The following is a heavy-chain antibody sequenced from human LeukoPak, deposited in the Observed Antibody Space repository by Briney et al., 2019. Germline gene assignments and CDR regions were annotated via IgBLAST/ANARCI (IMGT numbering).Heavy chain of an antibody. J-gene: IGHJ4*02. V-gene: IGHV3-33*01. CDR2: IWYDGSNQ. CDR1: GFTFSSYD. CDR3: ARGRYTSSPYFDY. D-gene: IGHD6-6*01. Sequence: PGRSLRLSCAASGFTFSSYDMHWVRQAPGKGLEWVAVIWYDGSNQYYADSVKGRFTISRDNSKYTLYLQMNSLRAEDTAVYYCARGRYTSSPYFDYWGQGALVTVSS.